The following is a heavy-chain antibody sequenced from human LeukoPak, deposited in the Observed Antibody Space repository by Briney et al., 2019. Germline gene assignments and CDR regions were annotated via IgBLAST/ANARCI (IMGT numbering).Heavy chain of an antibody. Sequence: GGSLRLSCAASGFTFSSYWMHWVRQAPGKGLVWVSRMNSDGTSINYAGSVKGRFTISRDNAKNTLYLQMNRLRAEDTAVYYCVRWYYGSGSALYFDYWGQGTLVTVSS. D-gene: IGHD3-10*01. V-gene: IGHV3-74*01. CDR3: VRWYYGSGSALYFDY. CDR2: MNSDGTSI. CDR1: GFTFSSYW. J-gene: IGHJ4*02.